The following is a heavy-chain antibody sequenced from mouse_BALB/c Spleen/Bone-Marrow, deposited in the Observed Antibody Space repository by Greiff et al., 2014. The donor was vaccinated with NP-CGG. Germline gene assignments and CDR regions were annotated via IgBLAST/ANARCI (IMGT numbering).Heavy chain of an antibody. CDR1: GYTFTDYN. J-gene: IGHJ2*01. V-gene: IGHV1S29*02. CDR2: IYPYNGGT. CDR3: ARRGSPYYFDY. Sequence: VQLKESGPELVKPGASVKISCKASGYTFTDYNMHWVKQSHGKSLEWIGYIYPYNGGTGYNQKFKNKATLTVDKSSNTAYMELRSLTSEDSAVYYCARRGSPYYFDYWGQGTTLTVSS. D-gene: IGHD1-1*01.